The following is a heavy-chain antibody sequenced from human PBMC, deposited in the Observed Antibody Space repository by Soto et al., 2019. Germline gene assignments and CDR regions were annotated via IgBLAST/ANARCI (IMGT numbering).Heavy chain of an antibody. CDR2: ISDKGGNT. V-gene: IGHV3-23*01. CDR1: GFTFSDYY. Sequence: GGSLRLSCAASGFTFSDYYMSWVRQAPGKGLEWVSAISDKGGNTYYADSVKGRFTISRDNSKNTLYLQMNSLRAGDTAVYYCARNGIVVRIPWGQGTLVTVSS. J-gene: IGHJ5*02. D-gene: IGHD1-26*01. CDR3: ARNGIVVRIP.